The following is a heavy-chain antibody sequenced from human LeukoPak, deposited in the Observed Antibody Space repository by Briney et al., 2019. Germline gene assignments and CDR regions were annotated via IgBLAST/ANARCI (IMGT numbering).Heavy chain of an antibody. D-gene: IGHD6-13*01. J-gene: IGHJ4*02. CDR3: AKSQEPWMAAAGNDY. CDR1: GFTFSSHA. V-gene: IGHV3-23*01. Sequence: GGSLRLSCAASGFTFSSHAMSWVRQAPGKGLEWVSTISGSGSSTYYADSVKGRFAISRDNSKNTLYLQMNSLRAEDTAVYYCAKSQEPWMAAAGNDYWGQGTLVTVSS. CDR2: ISGSGSST.